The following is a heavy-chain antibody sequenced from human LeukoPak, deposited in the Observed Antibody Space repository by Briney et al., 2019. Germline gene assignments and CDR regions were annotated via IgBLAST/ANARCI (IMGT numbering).Heavy chain of an antibody. CDR1: GFTFSSYA. V-gene: IGHV3-23*01. J-gene: IGHJ1*01. CDR3: AQQVGYCSSGSCYFTY. CDR2: ISSSGSTT. D-gene: IGHD2-15*01. Sequence: GGSLRLSCAVSGFTFSSYAMSWVRQAPGKGLEWVSGISSSGSTTYYADSVKGRFTISRDKSKNTLSLQMNSLRAEDTAVYYCAQQVGYCSSGSCYFTYWGQGTLVTVSS.